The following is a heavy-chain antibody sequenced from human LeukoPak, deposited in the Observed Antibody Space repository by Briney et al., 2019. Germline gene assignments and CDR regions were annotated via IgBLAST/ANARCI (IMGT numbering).Heavy chain of an antibody. CDR1: GFTYTNYW. CDR2: IKQDGSER. Sequence: PGGSLRLSCAASGFTYTNYWVSWFRQAPGQGLEWVASIKQDGSERYYVDSVKGRFTISRDNAKNSLFLQLSSLRVEDTAVYYCARGSMHVYHLYTDYWGQGTLVTVSP. D-gene: IGHD3-16*01. V-gene: IGHV3-7*01. J-gene: IGHJ4*02. CDR3: ARGSMHVYHLYTDY.